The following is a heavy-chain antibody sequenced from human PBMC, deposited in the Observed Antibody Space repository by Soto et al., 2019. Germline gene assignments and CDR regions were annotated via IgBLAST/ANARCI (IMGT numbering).Heavy chain of an antibody. CDR1: GFTFSSYS. CDR3: ARDMQQLAFDY. D-gene: IGHD6-13*01. CDR2: ISSSSSYI. V-gene: IGHV3-21*01. Sequence: VSLRLSCAASGFTFSSYSMNWVRQAPGKGLEWVSSISSSSSYIYYADSVKGRFTISRDNAKNSLYLQMNSLRAEDTAVYYCARDMQQLAFDYWGQGTLVTVSS. J-gene: IGHJ4*02.